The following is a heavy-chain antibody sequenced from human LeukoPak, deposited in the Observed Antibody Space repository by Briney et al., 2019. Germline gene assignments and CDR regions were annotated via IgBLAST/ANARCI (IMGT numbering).Heavy chain of an antibody. CDR1: GFALSSHW. CDR2: VNRDGSET. J-gene: IGHJ6*02. D-gene: IGHD2/OR15-2a*01. CDR3: ASNNGMDV. Sequence: PGGSLRLSCAASGFALSSHWMTWVRQVPGRGPEWVANVNRDGSETYYLDSVKGRFTISKDNAKNSLYLQMNSLRAEDTALYHCASNNGMDVWGQGTTVIVSS. V-gene: IGHV3-7*03.